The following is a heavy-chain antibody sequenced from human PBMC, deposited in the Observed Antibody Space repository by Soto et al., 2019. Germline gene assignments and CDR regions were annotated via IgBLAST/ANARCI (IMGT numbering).Heavy chain of an antibody. CDR1: GFTFSSHA. CDR2: ITGSGDST. D-gene: IGHD6-19*01. V-gene: IGHV3-23*01. Sequence: EVQLLESGGGLVQPGGSLRLSCAVSGFTFSSHAMSWVRQAPGKGLECVSSITGSGDSTYYADSVKGRFTISRDKSKSTLYLQMNSLRAEDTAVYYCAKHLQFSGWLSAQTFDYWGQGTQVTVSS. CDR3: AKHLQFSGWLSAQTFDY. J-gene: IGHJ4*02.